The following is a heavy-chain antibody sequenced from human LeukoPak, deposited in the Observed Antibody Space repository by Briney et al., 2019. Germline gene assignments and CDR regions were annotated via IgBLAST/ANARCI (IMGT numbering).Heavy chain of an antibody. CDR1: GYTFIDYW. J-gene: IGHJ4*02. CDR3: ARKTTAMVNFDY. CDR2: INPNSGGT. Sequence: ASVKVSCKASGYTFIDYWIHWVRQAPGQGLEWMGRINPNSGGTNYAQKFQGRVTMTRDTSISTAYMELSRLRSDDTAVYYCARKTTAMVNFDYWGQGTLVTVSS. D-gene: IGHD5-18*01. V-gene: IGHV1-2*06.